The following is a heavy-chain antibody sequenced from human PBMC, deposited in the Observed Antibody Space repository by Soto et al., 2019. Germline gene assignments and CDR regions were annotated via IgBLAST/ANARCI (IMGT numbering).Heavy chain of an antibody. CDR3: AREGRIFGVDYSYYGMDV. Sequence: ASVKVSCKASGYTFTSYGISWVRQAPGQGLEWMGWISAYNGNTNYAQKLQGRVTMTTDTSTSTAYMELRSLRSDDTAVYYCAREGRIFGVDYSYYGMDVWGQGTSVTVSS. CDR2: ISAYNGNT. V-gene: IGHV1-18*01. J-gene: IGHJ6*02. CDR1: GYTFTSYG. D-gene: IGHD3-3*01.